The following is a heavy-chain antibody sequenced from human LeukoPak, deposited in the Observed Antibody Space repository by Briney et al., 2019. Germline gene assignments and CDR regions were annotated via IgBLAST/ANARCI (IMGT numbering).Heavy chain of an antibody. CDR2: IYYSGST. Sequence: SETLSLTCTVYGGSISSYYWSWIRQPPGKGLEWIGYIYYSGSTNYNPSLKSRVTISVDTSKNQFSLKLSSVTAADTAVYYCARARRDRGYSYYYFDYWGQGTLVTVSS. CDR3: ARARRDRGYSYYYFDY. J-gene: IGHJ4*02. D-gene: IGHD5-18*01. CDR1: GGSISSYY. V-gene: IGHV4-59*01.